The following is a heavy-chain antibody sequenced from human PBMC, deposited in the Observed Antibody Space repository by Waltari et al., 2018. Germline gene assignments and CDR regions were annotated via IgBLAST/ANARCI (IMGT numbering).Heavy chain of an antibody. Sequence: EVQLVESGGGLIQPGGSLRLSCAASGFTVSSNYMSWVRKAPGKGLEWVAVIDSGGSKYYADSVKGRFTISRDNSKNTLYLQMNSLRAEDTAVYYCARDLGLAGMDVWGQGTTVTVSS. CDR3: ARDLGLAGMDV. V-gene: IGHV3-53*01. CDR1: GFTVSSNY. CDR2: IDSGGSK. J-gene: IGHJ6*02.